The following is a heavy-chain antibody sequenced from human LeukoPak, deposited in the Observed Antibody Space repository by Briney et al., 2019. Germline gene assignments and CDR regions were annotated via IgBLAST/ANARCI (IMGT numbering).Heavy chain of an antibody. V-gene: IGHV1-46*01. CDR1: GYTFTGYY. CDR3: ARVGGYDFWSGYYRGDDAFDI. D-gene: IGHD3-3*01. Sequence: ASVKVSCKASGYTFTGYYMHWVRQAPGQGLEWMGIINPSGGSTSYAQKFQGRVTMTRDTSTSTVYMELSSLRSEDTAVYYCARVGGYDFWSGYYRGDDAFDIWGQGTMVTVSS. J-gene: IGHJ3*02. CDR2: INPSGGST.